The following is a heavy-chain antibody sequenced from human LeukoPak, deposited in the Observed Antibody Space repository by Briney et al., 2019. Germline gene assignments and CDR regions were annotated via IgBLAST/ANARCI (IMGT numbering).Heavy chain of an antibody. CDR2: INHSGST. J-gene: IGHJ6*04. V-gene: IGHV4-34*04. D-gene: IGHD3-10*01. CDR1: GGSFSGYY. CDR3: ARGYYGSGSYYPRYYYGMDV. Sequence: SSETLSLTCAVYGGSFSGYYWSWIRQPPGKGLEWIGEINHSGSTNNNPSLKSRGTISVDTSKNQFSLKLSSVTAADTAVYYCARGYYGSGSYYPRYYYGMDVWGKGTTVTVSS.